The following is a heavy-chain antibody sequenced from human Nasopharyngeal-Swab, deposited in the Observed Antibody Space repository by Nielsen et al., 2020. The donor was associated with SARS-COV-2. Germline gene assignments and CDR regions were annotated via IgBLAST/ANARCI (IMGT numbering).Heavy chain of an antibody. D-gene: IGHD4-17*01. CDR1: GYSFTSYW. J-gene: IGHJ4*02. CDR3: ARQDYGAKAH. Sequence: GESLKISCKGSGYSFTSYWISWVRQMPGKGLEWMGRIDPSDSYTNYSPSFQGHVTISADKSISTAYLQWSSLKASDTAVYYCARQDYGAKAHWGQGTLVTVSS. CDR2: IDPSDSYT. V-gene: IGHV5-10-1*01.